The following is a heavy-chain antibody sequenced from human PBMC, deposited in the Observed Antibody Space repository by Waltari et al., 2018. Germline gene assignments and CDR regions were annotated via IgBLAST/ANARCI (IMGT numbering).Heavy chain of an antibody. V-gene: IGHV3-48*03. CDR2: AGVDGTTM. CDR1: GFSPSVYS. J-gene: IGHJ3*02. CDR3: ARTWRENTFDI. D-gene: IGHD2-2*02. Sequence: EVQLVESGGGLVQPGGSLRLSCAASGFSPSVYSMSWVRQTAGKGLEWLAFAGVDGTTMYYADSVKGRFTISRDIRENSVYLQMNSLRVEDTGLFYCARTWRENTFDIWGQGTMVTVSS.